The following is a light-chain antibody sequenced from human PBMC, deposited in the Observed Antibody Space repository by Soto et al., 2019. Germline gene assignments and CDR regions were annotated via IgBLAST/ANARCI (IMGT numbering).Light chain of an antibody. CDR2: EVS. V-gene: IGLV2-14*01. CDR1: SSDVGGYNF. CDR3: YSYRGYYTRV. Sequence: SVLTQPASVSGSPGQSITISCTGTSSDVGGYNFVSWYQQHPGRAPKLLIYEVSRRPSGVSNRFSGSKSGGTASLTISGLQAEDEADYYCYSYRGYYTRVFGTGTKVTVL. J-gene: IGLJ1*01.